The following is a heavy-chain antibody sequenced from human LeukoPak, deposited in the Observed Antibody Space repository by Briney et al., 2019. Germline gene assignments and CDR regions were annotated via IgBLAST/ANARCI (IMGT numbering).Heavy chain of an antibody. CDR1: GGSITGHY. V-gene: IGHV4-59*11. Sequence: SETLSLTCTVSGGSITGHYWTWIRQSPGKGLEWIGFVYDNGNANYNSSLQSRVTMSVDTSTNQLSLKMTSVTAADTAIYYCARVFRGVVTSNWFDPWGQGTLVTVSS. J-gene: IGHJ5*02. D-gene: IGHD2-21*02. CDR3: ARVFRGVVTSNWFDP. CDR2: VYDNGNA.